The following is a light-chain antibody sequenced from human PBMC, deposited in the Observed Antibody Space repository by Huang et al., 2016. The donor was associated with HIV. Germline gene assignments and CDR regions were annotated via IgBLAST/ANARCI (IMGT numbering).Light chain of an antibody. CDR2: GAF. J-gene: IGKJ4*01. CDR1: QSLSDNS. V-gene: IGKV3-20*01. CDR3: QQYAGSPQT. Sequence: EIVLTQFPGTLSLSPGGRATLSCRASQSLSDNSLAWYQQRPDQAPRLVIYGAFNRATGIPDRCSGSGSRTDFTLTISRLEPEDFAVYYCQQYAGSPQTFGGGTKVEIK.